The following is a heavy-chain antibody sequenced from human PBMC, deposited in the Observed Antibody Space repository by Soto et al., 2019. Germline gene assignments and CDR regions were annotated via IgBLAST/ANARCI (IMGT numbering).Heavy chain of an antibody. CDR3: GRWNSGSPDC. J-gene: IGHJ4*02. D-gene: IGHD1-26*01. V-gene: IGHV3-72*01. CDR2: TRNKANNYIT. Sequence: EVQLVESGGGLVQPGGSLRLSCAASGFTLSDHYMDWVRQAPGKGLEWVGRTRNKANNYITEYATSVKGRFTISRDDSKNAVYLQLNSLKSEDTAVYYGGRWNSGSPDCGGQGTLVTVSS. CDR1: GFTLSDHY.